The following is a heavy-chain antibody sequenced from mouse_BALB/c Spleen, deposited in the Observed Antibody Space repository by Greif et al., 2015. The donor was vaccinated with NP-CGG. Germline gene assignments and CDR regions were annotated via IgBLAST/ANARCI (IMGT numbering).Heavy chain of an antibody. Sequence: QVQLQQSGAELAKPGASVKMSCKASGYTFTSYWMHWVKQRPGQGLEWIGYINPSTGYTEYNQKFKDKATLTADKSSSTAYMQLSSLTSEDSAVYYCAPYGSSYWGQGTTLTVSS. CDR2: INPSTGYT. J-gene: IGHJ2*01. D-gene: IGHD1-1*01. CDR1: GYTFTSYW. V-gene: IGHV1-7*01. CDR3: APYGSSY.